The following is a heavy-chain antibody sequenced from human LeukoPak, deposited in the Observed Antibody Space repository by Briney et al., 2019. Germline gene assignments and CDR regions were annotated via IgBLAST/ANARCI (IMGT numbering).Heavy chain of an antibody. D-gene: IGHD5-12*01. V-gene: IGHV3-23*01. CDR2: MSGGGDYT. J-gene: IGHJ4*02. CDR1: GFTFSNYA. CDR3: GKGLNRDYSGIGDY. Sequence: GXSLRLSCAASGFTFSNYAMSWVRQAPGKGLEWISSMSGGGDYTYYADSVKGRFTISRDNSENKLYLQADSLRAEDTAVYYCGKGLNRDYSGIGDYWGQGTLVTVSS.